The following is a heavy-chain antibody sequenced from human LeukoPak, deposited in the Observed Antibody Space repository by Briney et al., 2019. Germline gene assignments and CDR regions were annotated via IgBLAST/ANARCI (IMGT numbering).Heavy chain of an antibody. D-gene: IGHD3-9*01. CDR1: GGSISSCY. CDR2: IYYSGST. Sequence: SETLSLTCTVSGGSISSCYWSWIRQPPGKGLKWIGYIYYSGSTNYNPSLKSRVTISVDTSKNQFSLKLSSVTAADTAVYYCARVNYDILTGYYRFDYWGQGTLVTVSS. J-gene: IGHJ4*02. CDR3: ARVNYDILTGYYRFDY. V-gene: IGHV4-59*01.